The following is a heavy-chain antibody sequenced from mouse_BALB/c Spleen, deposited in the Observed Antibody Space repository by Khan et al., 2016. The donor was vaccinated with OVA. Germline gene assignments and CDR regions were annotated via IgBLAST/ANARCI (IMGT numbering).Heavy chain of an antibody. D-gene: IGHD1-1*01. CDR3: ARIYGSDFDY. Sequence: VHVKQSGPELVKPGASVKISCKASGYSFTGYFMNWVMQSHGKSLEWIGRINPHIGETFYNQKFKGKATLTVDESSSTAHMELRSLASEDSAVYYGARIYGSDFDYWGQGTTLTVSS. CDR1: GYSFTGYF. CDR2: INPHIGET. J-gene: IGHJ2*01. V-gene: IGHV1-20*02.